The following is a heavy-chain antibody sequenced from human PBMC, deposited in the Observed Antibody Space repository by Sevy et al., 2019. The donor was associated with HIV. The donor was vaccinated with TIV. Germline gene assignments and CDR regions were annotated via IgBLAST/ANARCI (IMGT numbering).Heavy chain of an antibody. D-gene: IGHD6-13*01. V-gene: IGHV4-59*13. CDR3: AREGFTSSSFGWFDP. CDR1: GGSISYYY. Sequence: SETLSHTCTVSGGSISYYYWTWIRQPPGKGLEWIGYIYDSGRTNYNPSLKSRVTISVDTSKNQFSLKLSSVTAADTAVYYCAREGFTSSSFGWFDPWGQGTLVTVSS. J-gene: IGHJ5*02. CDR2: IYDSGRT.